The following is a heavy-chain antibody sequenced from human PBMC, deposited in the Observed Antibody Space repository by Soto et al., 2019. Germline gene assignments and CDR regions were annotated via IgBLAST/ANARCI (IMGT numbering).Heavy chain of an antibody. J-gene: IGHJ6*02. CDR3: ARGLAARPSYFYSYYGMDF. V-gene: IGHV4-34*01. CDR2: PHHRCSR. D-gene: IGHD6-6*01. Sequence: GLAWIGHPHHRCSRNPNPSLESRVTISVDTSKNQFSLKLSSVTAAATAVYYCARGLAARPSYFYSYYGMDFWGQGTMVTVSS.